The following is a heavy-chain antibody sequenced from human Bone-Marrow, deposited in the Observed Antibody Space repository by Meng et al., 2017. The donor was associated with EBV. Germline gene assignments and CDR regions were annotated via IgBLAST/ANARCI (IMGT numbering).Heavy chain of an antibody. CDR2: INVGVGYT. J-gene: IGHJ4*02. Sequence: QVQLVQSGAEVKNPGASVKVSCKAAGYAFTSYILHWGRQAPGQRLEWMGWINVGVGYTKYSQKFQGRVTISSDTSATTGYMELSSLRSEDTAVYYCVRGPPVGVPGPGDYWGQGTLVTVSS. V-gene: IGHV1-3*01. CDR3: VRGPPVGVPGPGDY. D-gene: IGHD2-21*01. CDR1: GYAFTSYI.